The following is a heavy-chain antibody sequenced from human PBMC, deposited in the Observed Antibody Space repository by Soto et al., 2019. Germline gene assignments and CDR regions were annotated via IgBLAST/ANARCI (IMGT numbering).Heavy chain of an antibody. CDR2: IIPIFGTA. D-gene: IGHD3-22*01. CDR3: ARQGQEVVIRYYYGMDV. J-gene: IGHJ6*02. Sequence: SVKVSCKASGGTFSSYAISWVRQAPGQGLEWMGGIIPIFGTANYAQKFQGRVTIAADESTSTAYMELSSLRSEDTAVYYCARQGQEVVIRYYYGMDVWGQGTTVTVS. CDR1: GGTFSSYA. V-gene: IGHV1-69*13.